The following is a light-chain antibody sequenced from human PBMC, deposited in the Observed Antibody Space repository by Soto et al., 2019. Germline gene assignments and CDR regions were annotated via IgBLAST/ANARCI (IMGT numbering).Light chain of an antibody. V-gene: IGLV2-14*01. J-gene: IGLJ1*01. CDR1: SSDIGSNNY. CDR2: EVS. Sequence: QSVLTQPASVSGSPGQSITISCTGTSSDIGSNNYVSWYQQHPGKAPKVMIYEVSNRPSGVSNRFSGSKSGNTASLTISGLQAEDEADYYCSSYTVNSVTLYVFGNGTKVTVL. CDR3: SSYTVNSVTLYV.